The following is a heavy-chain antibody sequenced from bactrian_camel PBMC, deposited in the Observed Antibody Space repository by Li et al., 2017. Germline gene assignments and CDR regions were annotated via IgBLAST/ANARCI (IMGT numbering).Heavy chain of an antibody. V-gene: IGHV3S10*01. CDR1: GYSFSRY. CDR3: AADFRFSGTWCSSLKRRDYNY. J-gene: IGHJ4*01. D-gene: IGHD3*01. CDR2: LDRYGGT. Sequence: DVQLVESGGGSVQAGGSLRLSCAGSGYSFSRYWAWFRQASGKEREGVAALDRYGGTRYEDSVRGRFTISKDNDKTVYLEMNNLQPEDTAMYYCAADFRFSGTWCSSLKRRDYNYWGQGTQVTVS.